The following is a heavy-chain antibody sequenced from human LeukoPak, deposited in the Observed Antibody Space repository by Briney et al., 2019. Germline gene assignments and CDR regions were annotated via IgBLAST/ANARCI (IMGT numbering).Heavy chain of an antibody. D-gene: IGHD6-13*01. CDR2: ISSSGGII. Sequence: GSLSLSCATSGFPFSDYHMNWIRQAPGKGLEWVSYISSSGGIIYYADSVKGRFTISRDNTKNSLYLQMNSLRAEDTAVYYCAFPWGSSWFYSDCWGQGTLVTVSS. V-gene: IGHV3-11*01. CDR1: GFPFSDYH. J-gene: IGHJ4*01. CDR3: AFPWGSSWFYSDC.